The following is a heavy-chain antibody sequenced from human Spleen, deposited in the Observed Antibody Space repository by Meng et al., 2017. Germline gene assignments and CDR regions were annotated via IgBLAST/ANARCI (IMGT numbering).Heavy chain of an antibody. CDR3: VRSSGWVRTGFDP. V-gene: IGHV4-39*01. J-gene: IGHJ5*02. D-gene: IGHD6-19*01. CDR1: GGSISTSGYY. Sequence: QPQLQESGPGLVQPSGALSLPRRVSGGSISTSGYYWGWIRQPPGKGLEWIGSIGHSGITYYTPSLKSRVTVSIDTPKSQFSLKLTSVTAADTAVYYCVRSSGWVRTGFDPWGQGTLVTVSS. CDR2: IGHSGIT.